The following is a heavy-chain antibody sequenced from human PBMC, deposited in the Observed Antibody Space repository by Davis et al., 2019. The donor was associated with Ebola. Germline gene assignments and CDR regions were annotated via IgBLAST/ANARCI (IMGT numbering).Heavy chain of an antibody. Sequence: GESLKISCAASGFTFSSYGMHWVRQAPGKGLEWVAVISYDGSNKYYADSVKGRFTISRDNSKNTLYLQMNSLRAEDTAVYYCAKGGRAVTTWEGYFDYWGQGTLVTVSS. J-gene: IGHJ4*02. CDR1: GFTFSSYG. V-gene: IGHV3-30*18. D-gene: IGHD4-17*01. CDR2: ISYDGSNK. CDR3: AKGGRAVTTWEGYFDY.